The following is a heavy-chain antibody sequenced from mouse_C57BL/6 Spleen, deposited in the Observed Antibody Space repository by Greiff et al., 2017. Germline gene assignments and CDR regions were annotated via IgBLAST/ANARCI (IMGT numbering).Heavy chain of an antibody. D-gene: IGHD2-4*01. J-gene: IGHJ2*01. CDR2: ISGGGGNT. CDR3: ANDYDFDY. CDR1: GFTFSSYT. V-gene: IGHV5-9*01. Sequence: DVKLVESGGGLVKPGGSLQLSCAASGFTFSSYTMSWVRQTPEKRLEWVATISGGGGNTYYPDSVKGRFTISRDNAKNTLYLQMSSLGSEDTALYYCANDYDFDYWGQGTTLTVSS.